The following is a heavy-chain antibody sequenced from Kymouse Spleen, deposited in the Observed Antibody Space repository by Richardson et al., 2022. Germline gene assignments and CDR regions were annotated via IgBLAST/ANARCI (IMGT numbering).Heavy chain of an antibody. V-gene: IGHV4-34*01. J-gene: IGHJ6*02. CDR2: INHSGST. CDR3: ARGGDYSNYVYYYGMDV. CDR1: GGSFSGYY. D-gene: IGHD4-11,IGHD4-11*01. Sequence: QVQLQQWGAGLLKPSETLSLTCAVYGGSFSGYYWSWIRQPPGKGLEWIGEINHSGSTNYNPSLKSRVTISVDTSKNQFSLKLSSVTAADTAVYYCARGGDYSNYVYYYGMDVWGQGTTVTVSS.